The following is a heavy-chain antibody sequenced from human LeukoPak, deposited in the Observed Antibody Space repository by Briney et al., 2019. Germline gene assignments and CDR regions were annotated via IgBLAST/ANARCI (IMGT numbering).Heavy chain of an antibody. CDR2: ISSNGDST. V-gene: IGHV3-64*01. J-gene: IGHJ6*03. D-gene: IGHD3-9*01. Sequence: GGSLRLSCAASGFTFSSYAMHWVRQAPGKGLEYVSAISSNGDSTYYANSLKGRFTISRDNSKSTLYLQMGSLRPEDMAVYYCARGRYFNYYMDVWGKGTTVTVSS. CDR1: GFTFSSYA. CDR3: ARGRYFNYYMDV.